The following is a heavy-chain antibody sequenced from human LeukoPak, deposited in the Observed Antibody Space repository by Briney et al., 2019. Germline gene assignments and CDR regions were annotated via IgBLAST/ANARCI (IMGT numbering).Heavy chain of an antibody. D-gene: IGHD3-9*01. CDR2: IYPGDSDT. J-gene: IGHJ4*02. Sequence: GESLKISCKGSGYSFTNYWIGWVRQMPGKGLEWMGIIYPGDSDTRYIPSFQGQVTISAVKSINTAYLQWSSLKGSDTSMYYCARRVDSSWFFDYWGQGTLVTVSS. CDR3: ARRVDSSWFFDY. CDR1: GYSFTNYW. V-gene: IGHV5-51*01.